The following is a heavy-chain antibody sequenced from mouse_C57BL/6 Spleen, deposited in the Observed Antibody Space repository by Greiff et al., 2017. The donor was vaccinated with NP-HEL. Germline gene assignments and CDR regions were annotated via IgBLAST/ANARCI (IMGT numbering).Heavy chain of an antibody. CDR1: GYTFTSYW. J-gene: IGHJ4*01. CDR3: AREVNWCYYAMDY. Sequence: QVQLQQPGAELVKPGASVKMSCKASGYTFTSYWITWVKQRPGQGLEWIGDIYPGSGSTNYNEKFKSKATLTVDTSSSTAYMQLSSLTSEDSAVYYCAREVNWCYYAMDYWGQGTSVTVSS. CDR2: IYPGSGST. V-gene: IGHV1-55*01. D-gene: IGHD4-1*01.